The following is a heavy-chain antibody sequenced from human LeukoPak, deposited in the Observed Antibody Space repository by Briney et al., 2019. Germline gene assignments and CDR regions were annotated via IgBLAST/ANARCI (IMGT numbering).Heavy chain of an antibody. Sequence: GASVKVSCKAPGYTFTSYAMNWVRQAPGQGLEWMGWINTNTGNPTYAQGFTGRFVFSLDTSVSTAYLQISSLKAEDTAVYYCARVFGSGWRDVFDPWGQGTLVTVSS. CDR3: ARVFGSGWRDVFDP. V-gene: IGHV7-4-1*02. D-gene: IGHD6-25*01. CDR1: GYTFTSYA. CDR2: INTNTGNP. J-gene: IGHJ5*02.